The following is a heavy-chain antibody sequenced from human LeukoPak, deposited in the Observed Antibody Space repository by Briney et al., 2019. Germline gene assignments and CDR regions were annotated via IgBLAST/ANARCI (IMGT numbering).Heavy chain of an antibody. Sequence: SETLSLTCTVSGRSISSYYWSWIRQPPGKGLEWIVYIYYSGSTNYNPSLKSRVTISVDTSKNQFSLKLSSVTAADTAVYYCARELSSNWFDPWGQGTLVTVSS. J-gene: IGHJ5*02. CDR3: ARELSSNWFDP. CDR2: IYYSGST. D-gene: IGHD3-16*02. CDR1: GRSISSYY. V-gene: IGHV4-59*01.